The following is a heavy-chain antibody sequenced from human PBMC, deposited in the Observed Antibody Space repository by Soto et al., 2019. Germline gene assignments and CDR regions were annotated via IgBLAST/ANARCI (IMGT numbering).Heavy chain of an antibody. CDR2: IIPVFGTA. J-gene: IGHJ1*01. CDR1: GGTFSSYA. Sequence: QVQLVQSGAEMKKPGSSVKVSCKASGGTFSSYAISWVRQAPGQGLEWMGGIIPVFGTANYAQKFQGRVTITADESTSTAYMELTRLRSEDTAVYYCATHRMVGATADFQHWGQGTLVTVSS. CDR3: ATHRMVGATADFQH. D-gene: IGHD1-26*01. V-gene: IGHV1-69*12.